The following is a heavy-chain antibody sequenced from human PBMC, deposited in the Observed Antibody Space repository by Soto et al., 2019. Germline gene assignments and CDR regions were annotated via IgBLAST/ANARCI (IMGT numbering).Heavy chain of an antibody. V-gene: IGHV4-34*01. CDR3: ARGGDFYGYGEYYYYGMDG. D-gene: IGHD5-18*01. CDR2: INHSGST. CDR1: GGSFSGYY. Sequence: SETLSLTCAVYGGSFSGYYWSWIRQPPGKGLEWIGEINHSGSTNYNPSLKSRVTISVDTSKNQFSLKLSSVTAADTAVYYCARGGDFYGYGEYYYYGMDGWAQRTTDTVSS. J-gene: IGHJ6*02.